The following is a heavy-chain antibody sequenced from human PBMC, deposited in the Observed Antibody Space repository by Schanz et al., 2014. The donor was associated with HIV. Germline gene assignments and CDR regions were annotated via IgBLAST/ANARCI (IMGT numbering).Heavy chain of an antibody. Sequence: EVQLVESGGGLVQRGGSLRLSCVASGFTFSSLGMSWVRQAPGEGLEWVSGISEFGGSAWYADSVKGRFTISRDNSKNTLYLHMNNLRAEDTAVYYCAKSLPIETATITYFDYWGQGTLVTVSS. J-gene: IGHJ4*02. CDR3: AKSLPIETATITYFDY. CDR1: GFTFSSLG. CDR2: ISEFGGSA. D-gene: IGHD1-20*01. V-gene: IGHV3-23*04.